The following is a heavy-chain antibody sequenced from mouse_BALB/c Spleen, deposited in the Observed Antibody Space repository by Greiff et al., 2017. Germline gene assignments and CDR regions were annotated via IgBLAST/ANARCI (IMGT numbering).Heavy chain of an antibody. D-gene: IGHD2-12*01. CDR2: ISSGGGST. CDR3: ARLRHWYFDV. V-gene: IGHV5-12-1*01. Sequence: EVQLVESGGGLVKPGGSLKLSCAASGFAFSSYDMSWVRQTPEKRLEWVAYISSGGGSTYYPDTVKGRFTISRDNAKNTLYLQMSSLKSEDTAMYYCARLRHWYFDVWGAGTTVTVSS. CDR1: GFAFSSYD. J-gene: IGHJ1*01.